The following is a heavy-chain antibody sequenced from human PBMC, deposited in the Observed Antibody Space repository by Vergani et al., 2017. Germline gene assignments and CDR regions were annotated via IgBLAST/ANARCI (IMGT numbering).Heavy chain of an antibody. CDR2: ISGSGGST. V-gene: IGHV3-23*01. CDR3: AKDRDSSGYYPLGFDY. D-gene: IGHD3-22*01. J-gene: IGHJ4*02. CDR1: RFPFSSYA. Sequence: EVQLLESGGGLVQPGGSLRLSCAASRFPFSSYAMSWVRQAPGKGLEWVSAISGSGGSTYYADSVKGRFTISRDNSKNTLYLQMNSLRAEDTAVYYCAKDRDSSGYYPLGFDYWGQGTLVTVSS.